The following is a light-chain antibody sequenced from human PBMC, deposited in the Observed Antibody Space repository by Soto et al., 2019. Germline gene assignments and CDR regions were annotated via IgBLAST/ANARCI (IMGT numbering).Light chain of an antibody. CDR3: QQYGSSGT. CDR1: QSVSSSY. CDR2: GAS. V-gene: IGKV3-20*01. J-gene: IGKJ1*01. Sequence: EIVLTQSPGTLSLSPGERATLSCRASQSVSSSYLAWYQQKPGQAPRLLIYGASSRATGIPDRFRGSGSGSEFSLTISRLEPEDFAVYYCQQYGSSGTFGQGTKVDIK.